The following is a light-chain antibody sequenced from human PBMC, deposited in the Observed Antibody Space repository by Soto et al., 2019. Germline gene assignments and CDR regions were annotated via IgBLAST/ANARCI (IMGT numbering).Light chain of an antibody. CDR1: QSVTTN. J-gene: IGKJ2*01. CDR2: GAF. CDR3: LQHHSWPHT. V-gene: IGKV3-15*01. Sequence: ETVLTQSPATLSVSPGERATFSCKASQSVTTNLAWYQQKPGQVPRLLIYGAFTRATGIPARFSGSGSGTEFTLSISSLQSEDFAIYHCLQHHSWPHTFGQGTKLEIK.